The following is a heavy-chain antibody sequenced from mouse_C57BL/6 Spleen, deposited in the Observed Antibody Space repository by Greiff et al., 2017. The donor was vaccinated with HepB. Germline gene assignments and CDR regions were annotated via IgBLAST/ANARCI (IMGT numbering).Heavy chain of an antibody. Sequence: EVLLVESGGGLVKPGGSLKLSCAASGFTFSDYGMHWVRQAQGKGLEWVAYISSGSGTTYYADTVKGRFTITRDNAKNTLFLQMTSLRSEDAAMYYCAAGGLAYWGQGTTLTVSS. J-gene: IGHJ2*01. V-gene: IGHV5-17*01. CDR3: AAGGLAY. CDR1: GFTFSDYG. D-gene: IGHD3-3*01. CDR2: ISSGSGTT.